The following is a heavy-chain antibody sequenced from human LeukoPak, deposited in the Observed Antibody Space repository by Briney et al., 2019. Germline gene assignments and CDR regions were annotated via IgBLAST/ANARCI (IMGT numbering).Heavy chain of an antibody. Sequence: AAVKVSCKASGYTLSSYSITWMRQAPGQGLEWMGWISTYNGKTNFAEKFQGRVTMTTDTSTSIVYMELRSLRFDDTAVYFCARDRGGYSYDYIRGHAFDIWGQGTKVTVSS. CDR2: ISTYNGKT. CDR3: ARDRGGYSYDYIRGHAFDI. V-gene: IGHV1-18*01. D-gene: IGHD5-18*01. J-gene: IGHJ3*02. CDR1: GYTLSSYS.